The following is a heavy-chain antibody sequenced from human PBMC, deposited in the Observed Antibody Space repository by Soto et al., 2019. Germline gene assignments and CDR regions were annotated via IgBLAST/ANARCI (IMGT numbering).Heavy chain of an antibody. CDR1: GGSISSSNW. CDR2: IYHSGST. CDR3: AGTGAMVRGVIITGSYY. J-gene: IGHJ4*02. D-gene: IGHD3-10*01. V-gene: IGHV4-4*02. Sequence: SETLSLTCAVSGGSISSSNWWSWVRQPPGKGLEWIGEIYHSGSTNYNPSLKSRVTISVDKSKNQFSLKLSSVTAADTAVYYCAGTGAMVRGVIITGSYYWGQGTLVTVSS.